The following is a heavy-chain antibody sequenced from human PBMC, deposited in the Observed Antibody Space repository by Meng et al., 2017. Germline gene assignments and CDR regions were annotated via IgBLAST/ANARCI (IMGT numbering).Heavy chain of an antibody. Sequence: QGRAREWCLGVLCDAVTLALTCASDGGSFTGFYLSWYRKPPVKGLEGVGELKDCGINNDDPSLKCRVTISVGLSNYRYSLRLSSVTAADTALYYCARLGGRKSGGNAARYFDYWGQGALVTVSS. D-gene: IGHD4-23*01. CDR2: LKDCGIN. CDR1: GGSFTGFY. J-gene: IGHJ4*01. CDR3: ARLGGRKSGGNAARYFDY. V-gene: IGHV4-34*01.